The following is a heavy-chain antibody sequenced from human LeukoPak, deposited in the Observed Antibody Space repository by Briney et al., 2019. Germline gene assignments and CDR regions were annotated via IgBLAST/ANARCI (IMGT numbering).Heavy chain of an antibody. CDR1: GYTFTNYD. CDR2: INPESDVT. Sequence: ASVKVSCKASGYTFTNYDLNWVRQATGQGLEWMGWINPESDVTKYAQKFQGRVTMTRDRSISTAYMELSSLRSDDTAVYYCARSRESDYDFWSGHNYYYDLDVWGEGTTVTVSS. D-gene: IGHD3-3*01. J-gene: IGHJ6*03. CDR3: ARSRESDYDFWSGHNYYYDLDV. V-gene: IGHV1-2*02.